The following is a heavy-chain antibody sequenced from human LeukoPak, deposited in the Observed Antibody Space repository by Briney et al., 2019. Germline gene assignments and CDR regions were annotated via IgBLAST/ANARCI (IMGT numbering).Heavy chain of an antibody. CDR1: GXTFSRYP. CDR2: ISTDGRDI. CDR3: ARDAQISAAAYYFDY. D-gene: IGHD6-13*01. V-gene: IGHV3-30*04. J-gene: IGHJ4*02. Sequence: GRSLRLSCAASGXTFSRYPMHWVRQAPGKGREWVTVISTDGRDIKYADSVKGRFTISRDSSKNTLSLQMNSLRGDDTAVYYCARDAQISAAAYYFDYWGQGTLVTVSS.